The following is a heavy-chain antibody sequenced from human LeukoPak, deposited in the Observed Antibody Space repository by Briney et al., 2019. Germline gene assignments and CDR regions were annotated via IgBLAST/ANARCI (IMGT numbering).Heavy chain of an antibody. V-gene: IGHV3-23*01. J-gene: IGHJ3*02. CDR3: ARAPGWELHDAFDI. Sequence: GGSLRLSCAASGFTFSNHGMDWVRQAPGKGLEWVSGISPSGDITYYADSVKGRFTISRDNSKNTLYLQMNSLRAEDTAVYYCARAPGWELHDAFDIWGQGTMVTVSS. D-gene: IGHD1-26*01. CDR1: GFTFSNHG. CDR2: ISPSGDIT.